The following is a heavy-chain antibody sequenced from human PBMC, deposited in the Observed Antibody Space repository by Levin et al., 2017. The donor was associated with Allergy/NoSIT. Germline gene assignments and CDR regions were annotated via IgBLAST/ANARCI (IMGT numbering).Heavy chain of an antibody. CDR2: IYPGDSDT. V-gene: IGHV5-51*01. J-gene: IGHJ6*02. D-gene: IGHD3-9*01. Sequence: KVSCKGSGYSFSTYWIGWVRQTPDIGLEWMGVIYPGDSDTRYSPSFQGQVTISADKSMSTAYLQWSSLKASDTAMYYCTRLDFNWFLSSSEYGMDVWGQGTTVTVSS. CDR1: GYSFSTYW. CDR3: TRLDFNWFLSSSEYGMDV.